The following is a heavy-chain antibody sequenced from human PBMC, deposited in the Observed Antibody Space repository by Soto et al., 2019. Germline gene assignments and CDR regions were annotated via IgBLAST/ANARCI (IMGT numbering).Heavy chain of an antibody. CDR3: ARDRAAFYTP. J-gene: IGHJ5*02. D-gene: IGHD2-15*01. V-gene: IGHV1-18*01. Sequence: SVKVSCKASGYTFTNYGVSWVGKAPGQGLEWMGWIGAYHGDTNYAEKFKGRVTLTTDTSTTTAYMELTSLESDDTAVYYCARDRAAFYTPWG. CDR2: IGAYHGDT. CDR1: GYTFTNYG.